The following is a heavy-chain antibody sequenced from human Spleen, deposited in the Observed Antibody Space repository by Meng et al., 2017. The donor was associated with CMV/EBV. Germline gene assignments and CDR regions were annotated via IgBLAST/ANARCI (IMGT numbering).Heavy chain of an antibody. CDR3: ARHEYSSPTHYYYYYGMDV. V-gene: IGHV5-51*01. CDR1: GYSFTDYW. Sequence: KVSCKASGYSFTDYWIAWVRQMPGKGPELMGIIYPDDSNTRYTPSFRGHVTLSADKSITTAYLQWSSLKASDTAMYYCARHEYSSPTHYYYYYGMDVWGQGTTVTVSS. CDR2: IYPDDSNT. J-gene: IGHJ6*02. D-gene: IGHD6-6*01.